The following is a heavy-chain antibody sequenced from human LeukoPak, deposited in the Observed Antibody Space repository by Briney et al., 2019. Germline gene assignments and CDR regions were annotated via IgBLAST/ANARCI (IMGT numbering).Heavy chain of an antibody. V-gene: IGHV3-30*18. CDR3: AKPVMVRGTIPEFDY. CDR2: ISYDGSNK. CDR1: GFTFSSYG. J-gene: IGHJ4*02. Sequence: GGSLRLSCAASGFTFSSYGMHWVGQAPGKGLEWVAVISYDGSNKYYADSVKGRFTISRDNSKNTLYLQMNSLRAEDTAVYYCAKPVMVRGTIPEFDYWGQGTLVTVSS. D-gene: IGHD3-10*01.